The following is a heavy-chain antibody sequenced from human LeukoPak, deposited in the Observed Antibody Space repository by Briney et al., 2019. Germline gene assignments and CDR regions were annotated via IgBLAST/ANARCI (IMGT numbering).Heavy chain of an antibody. V-gene: IGHV4-4*07. Sequence: PSETLSLTCTASIGSLNSYFWTWVRQPAGKGLEWIGRVSDTGRAYYNPSPESRVTISLDTSKNQFSLKVTSVTAADTAVYYCARGKEMTRTSGYYSFDFWGQGTLVSVSS. D-gene: IGHD3-9*01. CDR1: IGSLNSYF. CDR2: VSDTGRA. CDR3: ARGKEMTRTSGYYSFDF. J-gene: IGHJ4*02.